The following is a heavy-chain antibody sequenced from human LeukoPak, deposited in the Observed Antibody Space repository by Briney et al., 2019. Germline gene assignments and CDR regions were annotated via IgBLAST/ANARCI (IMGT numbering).Heavy chain of an antibody. Sequence: ASVKVSCKASGYTFTSYYMHWVRQAPGQGLEWMGLINPTGGSTGYAQKFQGRVTMTRDMSTSTDYMELSSLKTEDTAVYYCAKRIQSAMAMGYWGQGTLVTVSS. CDR1: GYTFTSYY. D-gene: IGHD5-18*01. J-gene: IGHJ4*02. CDR3: AKRIQSAMAMGY. V-gene: IGHV1-46*01. CDR2: INPTGGST.